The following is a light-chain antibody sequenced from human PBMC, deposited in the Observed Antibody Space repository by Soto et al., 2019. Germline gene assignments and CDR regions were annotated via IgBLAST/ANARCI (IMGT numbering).Light chain of an antibody. CDR2: DVS. V-gene: IGLV2-14*03. J-gene: IGLJ1*01. CDR3: SSYTSTSTLYV. CDR1: SSDIGGYNY. Sequence: QSALTQPASVSGSPGQSITISCTGTSSDIGGYNYVSWYQQLPGKVPKLIIYDVSNRPSGVSDRFSGSKSGNAASLTISGLQAEDDVDYYCSSYTSTSTLYVFGTGTKPTVL.